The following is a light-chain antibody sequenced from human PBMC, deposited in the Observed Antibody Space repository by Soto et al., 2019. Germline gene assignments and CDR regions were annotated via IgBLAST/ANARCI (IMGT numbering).Light chain of an antibody. CDR2: DAS. J-gene: IGKJ2*01. CDR1: QTVSNS. CDR3: QQRSNLPLYT. V-gene: IGKV3-11*01. Sequence: EIVLTQSPATLSLSPGERATLSCRASQTVSNSLAWYQQKPGQAPRLLMYDASNRATGIPARFSGSGSGTDFTLTISSLVPEDFAVYYCQQRSNLPLYTFGQGTKLEIK.